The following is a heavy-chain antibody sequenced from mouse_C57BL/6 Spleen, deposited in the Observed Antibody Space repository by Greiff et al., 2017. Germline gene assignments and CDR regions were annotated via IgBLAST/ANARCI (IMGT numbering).Heavy chain of an antibody. CDR2: ISSGSSTI. CDR1: GFTFSDYG. D-gene: IGHD4-1*02. J-gene: IGHJ2*01. CDR3: ARGPTGTRYFDY. Sequence: EVKLVESGGGLVTPGGSLKLSCAASGFTFSDYGMHWVRQAPEKGLEWVAYISSGSSTIYYADTVKGRFTISRDNAKNTLFLQMTSLRSEDTAMYYCARGPTGTRYFDYWGQGTTLTVSS. V-gene: IGHV5-17*01.